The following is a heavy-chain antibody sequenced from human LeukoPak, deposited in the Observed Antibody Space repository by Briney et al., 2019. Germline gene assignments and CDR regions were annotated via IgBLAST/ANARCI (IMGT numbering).Heavy chain of an antibody. D-gene: IGHD3-22*01. CDR3: ARVVREPSRYYYEPYGWFDP. CDR1: GYTFTSYY. Sequence: VASVKVSCKASGYTFTSYYMHWVRQAPGQGLEWMGIINPSGGSTGYAQKFQGRVTMTRDTSTSTVYMELSSLRSEDTAVYYCARVVREPSRYYYEPYGWFDPWGQGTLVTVSS. CDR2: INPSGGST. V-gene: IGHV1-46*03. J-gene: IGHJ5*02.